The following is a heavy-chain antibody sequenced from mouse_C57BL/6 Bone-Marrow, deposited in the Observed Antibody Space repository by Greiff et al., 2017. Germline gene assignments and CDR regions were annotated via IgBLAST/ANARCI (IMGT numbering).Heavy chain of an antibody. CDR2: INPSSGYT. D-gene: IGHD1-1*01. CDR3: ARSPITTVVTPYYFDY. CDR1: GYTFTSYW. Sequence: QVQLQQSGAELAKPGASVKLSCKASGYTFTSYWMHWVKQRPGQGLEWIGYINPSSGYTKYNQKFKDKATLTADKSSSTAYMQLSSLTYEDSAVYYCARSPITTVVTPYYFDYWGQGTTLTVSS. V-gene: IGHV1-7*01. J-gene: IGHJ2*01.